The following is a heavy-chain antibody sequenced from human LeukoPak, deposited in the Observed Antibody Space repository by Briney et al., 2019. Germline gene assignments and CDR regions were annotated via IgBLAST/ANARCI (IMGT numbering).Heavy chain of an antibody. J-gene: IGHJ3*02. CDR3: ARDFEEAFDI. V-gene: IGHV3-30-3*01. D-gene: IGHD3-9*01. Sequence: GGSLRLSCAASGFTFSSYAMHWVRQAPGKGLEWVAVISYDGSNKYYADSVKGRFTISRDNSKNTLYLQMNSLRAEDTAVYYCARDFEEAFDIWGQGTMVTVSS. CDR2: ISYDGSNK. CDR1: GFTFSSYA.